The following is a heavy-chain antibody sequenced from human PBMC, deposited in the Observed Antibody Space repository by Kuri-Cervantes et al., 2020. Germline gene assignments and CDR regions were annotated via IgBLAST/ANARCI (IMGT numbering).Heavy chain of an antibody. CDR2: IHYSGST. D-gene: IGHD3-9*01. Sequence: GSLRLSCTVSRGFITNYYWSWIRQPPGKGLEDIGYIHYSGSTNYNPSLKSRVTISVDTSKNQFSLKLSSVTAADTAVYYCARVAYYDILTGYYIGGSFDYWGQGTLVTVSS. V-gene: IGHV4-59*01. CDR3: ARVAYYDILTGYYIGGSFDY. J-gene: IGHJ4*02. CDR1: RGFITNYY.